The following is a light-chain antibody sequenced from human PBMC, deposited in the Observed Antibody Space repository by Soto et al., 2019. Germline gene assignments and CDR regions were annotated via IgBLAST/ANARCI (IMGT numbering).Light chain of an antibody. CDR1: AGAVTSAYY. J-gene: IGLJ2*01. V-gene: IGLV7-43*01. CDR3: LLYYGGAQVL. CDR2: STS. Sequence: QTVVTQEPSLTVSPGGTVTLTCASSAGAVTSAYYTNWLQQKPGQAPRALIYSTSEKHSWTPDRFSGSLLGGKAALTLSAAQPEDEADCYCLLYYGGAQVLFGGGTKVTVL.